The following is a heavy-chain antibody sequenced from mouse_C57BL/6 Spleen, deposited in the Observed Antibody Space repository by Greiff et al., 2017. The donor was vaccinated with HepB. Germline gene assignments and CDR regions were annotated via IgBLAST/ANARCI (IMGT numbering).Heavy chain of an antibody. J-gene: IGHJ2*01. CDR3: ARHHYSNYFDY. D-gene: IGHD2-5*01. Sequence: QVQLQQSDAELVKPGASVKISCKVSGYTFTDHPIHWMKQRPEQGLEWIGYIYPNNDNTKYNEKFKGKATLTADKSSSTAYMQLNSLTSEDSAVYFCARHHYSNYFDYWGQGTTLTVSS. CDR2: IYPNNDNT. V-gene: IGHV1-78*01. CDR1: GYTFTDHP.